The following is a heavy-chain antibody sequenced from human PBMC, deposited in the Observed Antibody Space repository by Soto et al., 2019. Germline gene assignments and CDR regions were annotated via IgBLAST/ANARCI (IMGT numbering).Heavy chain of an antibody. CDR2: ISDSGCST. Sequence: WGSFSLSFASYGFTFSSYAMSWVRQAPGKGLEWVSAISDSGCSTYYADSVKGRFTISRDNSKNTLYLQMNSLRAEDTAVYYCAKEVNYDFWSGYAQYYFDYWGQGTLVTSPQ. J-gene: IGHJ4*02. CDR1: GFTFSSYA. D-gene: IGHD3-3*01. CDR3: AKEVNYDFWSGYAQYYFDY. V-gene: IGHV3-23*01.